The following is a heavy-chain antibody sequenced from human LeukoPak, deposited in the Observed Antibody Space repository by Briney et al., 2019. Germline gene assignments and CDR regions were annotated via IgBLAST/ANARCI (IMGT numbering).Heavy chain of an antibody. J-gene: IGHJ4*02. CDR3: ASDGSPYYYGSGSYSVTFDY. Sequence: PGGSLRHSCAASGFIFSSYRMNWVRQAPGKGLEWVSSISSSGSYIYYADSVKGRFTISRDNAKNSLYLQMNSLRDEDTAVYYCASDGSPYYYGSGSYSVTFDYWGQGTLVTVSS. D-gene: IGHD3-10*01. CDR1: GFIFSSYR. V-gene: IGHV3-21*01. CDR2: ISSSGSYI.